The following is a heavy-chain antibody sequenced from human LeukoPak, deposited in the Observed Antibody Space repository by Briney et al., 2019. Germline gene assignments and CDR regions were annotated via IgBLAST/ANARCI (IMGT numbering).Heavy chain of an antibody. D-gene: IGHD4-23*01. CDR2: IYYSGST. Sequence: PSETLSLTCTVSGGSISSYYWSWIRQPPGKGLEWIGYIYYSGSTNYNPSLKSRVTISVDTSKNQFSLKLSSVTAADTAVYYCAGLRWNAFDIWGQGTMVTVSS. V-gene: IGHV4-59*01. J-gene: IGHJ3*02. CDR3: AGLRWNAFDI. CDR1: GGSISSYY.